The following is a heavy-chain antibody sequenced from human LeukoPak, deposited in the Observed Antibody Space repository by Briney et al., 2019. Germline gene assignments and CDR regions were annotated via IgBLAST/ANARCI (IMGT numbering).Heavy chain of an antibody. CDR1: GVSFNCYY. J-gene: IGHJ4*02. V-gene: IGHV4-34*01. CDR2: INHSGST. CDR3: GRAPYCSSTSWQEWAFDY. Sequence: SETLSLTCAVYGVSFNCYYWSWIRQPPGKGLEWIGDINHSGSTNYNPSLKSRVTISVDTYKNQFPLKLSSVTAADTAVYYCGRAPYCSSTSWQEWAFDYRGEGTLVTVSS. D-gene: IGHD2-2*01.